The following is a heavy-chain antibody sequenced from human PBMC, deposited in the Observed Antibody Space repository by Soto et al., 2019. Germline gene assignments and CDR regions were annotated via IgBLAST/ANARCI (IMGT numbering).Heavy chain of an antibody. Sequence: PGESLKISCKGSGYSFTSYWISWVRQMPGKGLEWMGRIDPSDSYTNYSPSFQGHVTTSADKSISTAYLQWSSLKASDTAMYYCARRTRYYYGMDVWGQGTTVTVSS. CDR3: ARRTRYYYGMDV. CDR2: IDPSDSYT. CDR1: GYSFTSYW. J-gene: IGHJ6*02. V-gene: IGHV5-10-1*01.